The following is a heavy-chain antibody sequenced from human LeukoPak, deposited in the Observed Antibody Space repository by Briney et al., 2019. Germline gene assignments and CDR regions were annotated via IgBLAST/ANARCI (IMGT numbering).Heavy chain of an antibody. CDR1: GGSISSYY. CDR2: IYYSGST. Sequence: PSETLSLTCTVSGGSISSYYWSWIRQPPGKGLEWIGYIYYSGSTNYNPSLKSRVTISVDTSKNQFSLKLSSVTAADTAVYYCARQTRSITIFGVVIGNWFDPWGQGTLVTVSS. D-gene: IGHD3-3*01. CDR3: ARQTRSITIFGVVIGNWFDP. V-gene: IGHV4-59*08. J-gene: IGHJ5*02.